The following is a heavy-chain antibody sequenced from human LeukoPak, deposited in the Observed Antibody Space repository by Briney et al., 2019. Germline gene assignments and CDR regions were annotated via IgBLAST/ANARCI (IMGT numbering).Heavy chain of an antibody. J-gene: IGHJ4*02. CDR3: ASRSHKTIVGADTREVGDY. V-gene: IGHV1-69*02. CDR2: IIPMMGIA. Sequence: GASVKVSCKASGGTLRRHTIPWVRQAPGQGLEWMGRIIPMMGIANYAQKFQGRVTITADTSTDTAYMDLISLRSEDTAVYYCASRSHKTIVGADTREVGDYWGQGTLVTVSS. CDR1: GGTLRRHT. D-gene: IGHD6-19*01.